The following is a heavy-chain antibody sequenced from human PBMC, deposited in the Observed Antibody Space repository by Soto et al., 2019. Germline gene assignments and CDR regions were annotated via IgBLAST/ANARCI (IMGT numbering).Heavy chain of an antibody. Sequence: GASVKVSCKASGYTFTGYYMHWVRQAPGQGLEWMGWINPNSGGTNYAQKFQGRATMTRDTSISTAYMELSRLRSDDTAVYYCARRMVSYYYDSSGRDAFDIWGQGTMVTVSS. CDR1: GYTFTGYY. CDR2: INPNSGGT. CDR3: ARRMVSYYYDSSGRDAFDI. D-gene: IGHD3-22*01. V-gene: IGHV1-2*02. J-gene: IGHJ3*02.